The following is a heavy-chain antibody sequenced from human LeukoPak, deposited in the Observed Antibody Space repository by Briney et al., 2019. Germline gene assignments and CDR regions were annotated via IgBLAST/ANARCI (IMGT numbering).Heavy chain of an antibody. CDR2: IYYSGST. V-gene: IGHV4-39*01. CDR1: GDSISTSSYY. J-gene: IGHJ4*02. D-gene: IGHD3-22*01. CDR3: ARSYYYDYRQIDY. Sequence: SETLSLTCTVSGDSISTSSYYWGWIRQPPGKGLEWLGSIYYSGSTYYNPSLKSRVTISVDTSKNQSSLNLYSVTAADTAVFYCARSYYYDYRQIDYWGQGTLVTVSS.